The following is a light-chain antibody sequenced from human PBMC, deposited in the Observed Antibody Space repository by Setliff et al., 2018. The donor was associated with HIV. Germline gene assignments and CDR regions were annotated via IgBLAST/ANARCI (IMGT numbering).Light chain of an antibody. CDR1: SSDVGDYNL. Sequence: QSVLTQPASVSGSPGQSITISCTGTSSDVGDYNLVSWYQHHPGEAPKLLIYEVTSRPSGVSGRFSGSKSGNTASLTISGLQAADEADYYCSPYTSNFILGFGGGTKVTVL. V-gene: IGLV2-14*01. CDR2: EVT. J-gene: IGLJ3*02. CDR3: SPYTSNFILG.